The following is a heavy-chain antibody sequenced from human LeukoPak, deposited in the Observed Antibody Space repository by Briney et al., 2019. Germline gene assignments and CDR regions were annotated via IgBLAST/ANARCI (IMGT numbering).Heavy chain of an antibody. D-gene: IGHD5-18*01. CDR1: GGSFSGYY. CDR3: ARGRYGTLDAFDI. V-gene: IGHV3-11*01. CDR2: ISSSGSTI. Sequence: KPSETLSLTCAVYGGSFSGYYWSWIRQPPGKGLEWVSYISSSGSTIYYADSVKGRFTISRDNAKNSLYLQMNSLRAEDTAVYYCARGRYGTLDAFDIWGQGTMVTVSS. J-gene: IGHJ3*02.